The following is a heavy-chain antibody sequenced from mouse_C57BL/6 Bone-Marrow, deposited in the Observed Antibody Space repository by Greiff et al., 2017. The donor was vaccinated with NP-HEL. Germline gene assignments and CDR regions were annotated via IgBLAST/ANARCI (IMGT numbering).Heavy chain of an antibody. V-gene: IGHV1-19*01. Sequence: VQLQQSGPVLVKPGASVKMSCKASGYTFTDYYMNWVKQSHGKSLEWIGVINPYNGGTSYNQKFKGKATLTVDKSSSTAYMELNSLTSEDSAVYYCAREGIDNGSSLGYWGQGTTLTVSS. CDR1: GYTFTDYY. J-gene: IGHJ2*01. CDR2: INPYNGGT. CDR3: AREGIDNGSSLGY. D-gene: IGHD1-1*01.